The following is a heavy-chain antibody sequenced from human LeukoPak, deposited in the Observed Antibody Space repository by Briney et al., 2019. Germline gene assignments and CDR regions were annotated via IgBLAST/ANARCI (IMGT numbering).Heavy chain of an antibody. CDR1: GGTFSSYA. CDR2: IIPIFGTA. D-gene: IGHD3-22*01. J-gene: IGHJ4*02. CDR3: ARESYYDSSVDY. Sequence: SVKVSCKASGGTFSSYAISWVRQAPGQGLEWMGGIIPIFGTANYAQKFQGRVTITTGESTSTAYMELSSLRSEDTAVYYCARESYYDSSVDYWGQGTLVTVSS. V-gene: IGHV1-69*05.